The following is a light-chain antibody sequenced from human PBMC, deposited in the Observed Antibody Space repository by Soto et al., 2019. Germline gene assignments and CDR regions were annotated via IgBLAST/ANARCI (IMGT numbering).Light chain of an antibody. J-gene: IGKJ4*01. V-gene: IGKV3D-15*01. CDR2: GAS. Sequence: EIVMTQSPATLSVSPGERATLSCRASQSVNIYLAWYQQKPGQAPRLLIFGASSRATGIPARFSGSGYGTEFNLTISSLQSEDFAVYFCQQYDDWLRLTFGGGTKVDIK. CDR1: QSVNIY. CDR3: QQYDDWLRLT.